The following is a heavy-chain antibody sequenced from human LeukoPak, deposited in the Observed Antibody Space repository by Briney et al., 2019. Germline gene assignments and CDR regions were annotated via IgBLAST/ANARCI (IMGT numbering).Heavy chain of an antibody. V-gene: IGHV3-66*01. CDR1: GFTVSSNY. D-gene: IGHD4-17*01. J-gene: IGHJ3*02. CDR3: ARDRNNYGDYLGAFDI. Sequence: PGGSLRLSCAASGFTVSSNYMSWVRQAPGKGLEWVSVIYSGGSTYYADSVKGRFTISRDNSKNTLYLQMNSLRAEDTAVYYCARDRNNYGDYLGAFDIWGQGTMVTVSS. CDR2: IYSGGST.